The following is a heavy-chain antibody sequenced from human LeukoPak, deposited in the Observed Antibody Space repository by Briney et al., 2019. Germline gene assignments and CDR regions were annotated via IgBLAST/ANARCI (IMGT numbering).Heavy chain of an antibody. J-gene: IGHJ4*02. CDR3: ARDIGGMATDYYFDY. V-gene: IGHV3-11*01. CDR1: GFTFSDFY. D-gene: IGHD5-24*01. CDR2: ISNTGSII. Sequence: GGSLRLSCAASGFTFSDFYMSWIRQAPGKGLEWVSSISNTGSIIYYADSVKGRFTISRDNAENSLYLQMNSLRAEDTAVYYCARDIGGMATDYYFDYWGQGTLVTVSS.